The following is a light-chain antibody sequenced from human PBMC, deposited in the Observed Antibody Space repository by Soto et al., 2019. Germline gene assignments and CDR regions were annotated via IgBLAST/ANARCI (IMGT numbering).Light chain of an antibody. CDR2: DAS. CDR1: QSVLYSSNNKNY. CDR3: LQHNSYPPT. Sequence: DIVMTQSPDSLAVSLGERVTINCKSSQSVLYSSNNKNYLAWYQQKPGQPPKLLIYDASSLQSGVPSKFSGSGSGTDFTLTISSLQPEDFATYFCLQHNSYPPTFGQGTKVDI. V-gene: IGKV4-1*01. J-gene: IGKJ1*01.